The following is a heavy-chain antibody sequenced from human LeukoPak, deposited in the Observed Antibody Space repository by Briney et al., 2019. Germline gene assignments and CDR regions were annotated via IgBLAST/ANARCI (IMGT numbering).Heavy chain of an antibody. D-gene: IGHD1-26*01. J-gene: IGHJ4*02. CDR1: GYTFSSSA. CDR2: INDNGRAT. V-gene: IGHV3-64D*09. CDR3: VNDVSGSYTFDY. Sequence: GGSLRLSCSASGYTFSSSAMHWVRQAPGKGLEYVSGINDNGRATHYGDSLKGRFTISRDNSKNTLYLQMSTLTTEDTAIYYCVNDVSGSYTFDYWGQGTLVTVSS.